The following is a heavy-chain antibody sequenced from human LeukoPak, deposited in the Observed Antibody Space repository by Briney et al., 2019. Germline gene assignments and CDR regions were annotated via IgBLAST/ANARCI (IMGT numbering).Heavy chain of an antibody. CDR3: ARGPRRGYPYYYYYMDV. D-gene: IGHD5-12*01. V-gene: IGHV4-34*01. CDR2: INHSGST. J-gene: IGHJ6*03. Sequence: SETLSLTCAVYGGSFSGYYWSWSRQPPGKVLEWIGEINHSGSTNYNPSLKSRVTISVDTSKNQFSLKLSSVTAADTAVYYCARGPRRGYPYYYYYMDVWGKGTTVTVSS. CDR1: GGSFSGYY.